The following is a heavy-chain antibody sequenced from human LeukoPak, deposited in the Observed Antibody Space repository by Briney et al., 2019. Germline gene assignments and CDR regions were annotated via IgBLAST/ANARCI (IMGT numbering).Heavy chain of an antibody. Sequence: GGSLRLSCVASGFPFSSYGMHWVRQATGKGLEWVSAIGTAGDTYYPGSVKGRFTISRENAKNSLYLQMNSLRAEDTAVYYCARGGDSRDRPDHDAFDIWGQGTMVTVSS. D-gene: IGHD5-24*01. V-gene: IGHV3-13*01. J-gene: IGHJ3*02. CDR1: GFPFSSYG. CDR2: IGTAGDT. CDR3: ARGGDSRDRPDHDAFDI.